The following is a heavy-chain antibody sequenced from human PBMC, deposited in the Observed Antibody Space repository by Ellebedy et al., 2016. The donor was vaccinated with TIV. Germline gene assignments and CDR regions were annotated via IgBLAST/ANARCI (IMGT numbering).Heavy chain of an antibody. CDR2: VYYTGRT. D-gene: IGHD6-19*01. CDR3: ARSSAGGFDYWYFDL. V-gene: IGHV4-59*01. J-gene: IGHJ2*01. CDR1: GGAMIKYY. Sequence: MPSETLSLTCTVSGGAMIKYYWSWVRQSPEKGLEWIAYVYYTGRTNYNPSLGSRVTISLDTSKRQFSLNLRSLTDADTAVYYCARSSAGGFDYWYFDLWGRGTLVTVSS.